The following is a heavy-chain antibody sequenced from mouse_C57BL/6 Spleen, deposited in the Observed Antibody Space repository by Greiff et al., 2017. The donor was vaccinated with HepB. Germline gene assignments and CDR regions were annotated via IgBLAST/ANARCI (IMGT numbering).Heavy chain of an antibody. CDR2: IYPGDGDT. V-gene: IGHV1-80*01. Sequence: VQLQQSGAELVKPGASVKISCKASGYAFSSYWMNWVTQRPGKGLEWIGQIYPGDGDTNYNGKFKGKATLTADQSSSTAYMQLSSLTSEDSAVYFCARLERGGYWGQGTTLTVSS. CDR1: GYAFSSYW. CDR3: ARLERGGY. J-gene: IGHJ2*01.